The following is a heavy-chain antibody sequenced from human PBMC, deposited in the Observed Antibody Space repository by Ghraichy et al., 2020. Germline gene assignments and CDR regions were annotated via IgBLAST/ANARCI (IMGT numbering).Heavy chain of an antibody. CDR2: ITWNSAST. J-gene: IGHJ4*02. Sequence: GGSLRLSCAASGFTFSGYAMSWVRQAPGKGLEWVSTITWNSASTRYADSVKGRSTISRDNYKNAVYLQVTSLREDDTAVYFCAKTGDSGWFYDYWGRGTLVTXX. V-gene: IGHV3-23*01. CDR3: AKTGDSGWFYDY. CDR1: GFTFSGYA. D-gene: IGHD6-19*01.